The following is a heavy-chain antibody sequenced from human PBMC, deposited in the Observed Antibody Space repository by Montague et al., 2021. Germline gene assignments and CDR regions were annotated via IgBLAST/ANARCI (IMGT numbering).Heavy chain of an antibody. Sequence: SLSFSASGFTFSTSWMSWVRQAPGKGLEWVAHIRDDGGATYHVDSVKGRFTISRDNAKNSLYLQMSSLRAEDTAVYYCARYTYYYCDYWGQGTLVTVSS. CDR2: IRDDGGAT. V-gene: IGHV3-7*05. CDR3: ARYTYYYCDY. CDR1: GFTFSTSW. J-gene: IGHJ4*02. D-gene: IGHD1-26*01.